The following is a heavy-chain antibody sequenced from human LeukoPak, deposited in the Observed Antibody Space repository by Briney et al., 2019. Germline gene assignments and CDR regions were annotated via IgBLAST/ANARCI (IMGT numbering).Heavy chain of an antibody. CDR1: GFTFSSYG. V-gene: IGHV3-30*18. J-gene: IGHJ4*01. CDR3: AKDSAVGFGELLFYFDY. CDR2: ISYDGSNK. D-gene: IGHD3-10*01. Sequence: PGRSLRLSCSASGFTFSSYGMHWVRQAPGKGREWVAVISYDGSNKYYADSVKGRFTISRDNSKNTLYLQMNSLRAEDTAVYYCAKDSAVGFGELLFYFDYWGHGTLVTVSS.